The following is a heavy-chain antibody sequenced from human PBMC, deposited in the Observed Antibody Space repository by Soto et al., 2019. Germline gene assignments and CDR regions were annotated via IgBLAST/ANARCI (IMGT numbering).Heavy chain of an antibody. CDR1: GFTFSGSA. CDR3: TTRIAVAGTSVLFVAY. Sequence: PGGSLRLSCAASGFTFSGSAMHWVRQASGKGLEWVGRIRSKANSYATAYAASVKGRFTISRDDSKNTAYLQMNSLKTEDTAVYYCTTRIAVAGTSVLFVAYWGQGTLVTVSS. J-gene: IGHJ4*02. V-gene: IGHV3-73*01. D-gene: IGHD6-19*01. CDR2: IRSKANSYAT.